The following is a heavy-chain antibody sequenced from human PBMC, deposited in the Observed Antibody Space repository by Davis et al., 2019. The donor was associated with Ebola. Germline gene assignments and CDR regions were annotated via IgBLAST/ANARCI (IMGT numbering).Heavy chain of an antibody. J-gene: IGHJ4*02. CDR1: GFTFDDYA. D-gene: IGHD1-26*01. Sequence: GESLKISCAASGFTFDDYAMHWVRQAPGKGLEWVARIKRDSDEGTRDYAASVRGRFIISRDDGGNTLYLNMNRLKTEDTATYYCATDEGGSRYWGQGAPVIVSS. CDR3: ATDEGGSRY. V-gene: IGHV3-15*05. CDR2: IKRDSDEGTR.